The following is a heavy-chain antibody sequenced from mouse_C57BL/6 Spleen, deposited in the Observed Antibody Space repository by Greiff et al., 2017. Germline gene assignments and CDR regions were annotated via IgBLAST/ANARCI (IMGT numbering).Heavy chain of an antibody. CDR3: ARDYRNWYFDV. CDR1: GYTFTSYW. CDR2: INPSSGYT. D-gene: IGHD2-12*01. Sequence: QVQLQQSGAELAKPGASVKLSCKASGYTFTSYWMHWVKQRPGQGLEWIGYINPSSGYTKYNQKFKDKATLTADTSSSTAYMQLSSLTYEASAVYYCARDYRNWYFDVWGTGTTVTVSS. V-gene: IGHV1-7*01. J-gene: IGHJ1*03.